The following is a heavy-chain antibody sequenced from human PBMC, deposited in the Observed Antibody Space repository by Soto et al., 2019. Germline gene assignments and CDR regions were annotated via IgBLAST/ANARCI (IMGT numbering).Heavy chain of an antibody. D-gene: IGHD3-9*01. J-gene: IGHJ4*02. CDR2: IYYSGTT. V-gene: IGHV4-39*01. CDR1: GGSISSSSYY. CDR3: ARHRGYYDILTGYYTELNFDY. Sequence: SETLSLTCTVSGGSISSSSYYWGWIRQPPGKGLEWIGSIYYSGTTYYNPSLKSRVTISVDTSKNQFSLKLSSVTAADTAVFYCARHRGYYDILTGYYTELNFDYWGQGTLVTVSS.